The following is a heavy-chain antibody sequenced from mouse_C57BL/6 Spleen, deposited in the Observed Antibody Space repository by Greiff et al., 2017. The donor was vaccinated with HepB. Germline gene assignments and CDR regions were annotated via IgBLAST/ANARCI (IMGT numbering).Heavy chain of an antibody. D-gene: IGHD1-1*01. J-gene: IGHJ3*01. CDR2: INPGSGGT. V-gene: IGHV1-54*01. CDR3: ARLGNYGEGFAY. CDR1: GYAFTNYL. Sequence: QVQLQQSGAELVRPGTSVKVSCKASGYAFTNYLIEWVKQRPGQGLEWIGVINPGSGGTNYNEKFKGKATLTADKSSSTAYMQLSSLTSEDSAVYFCARLGNYGEGFAYWGQGTLVTVSA.